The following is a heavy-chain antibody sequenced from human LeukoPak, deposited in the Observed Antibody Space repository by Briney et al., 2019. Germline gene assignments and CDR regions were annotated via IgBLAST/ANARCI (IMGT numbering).Heavy chain of an antibody. CDR2: INHSGST. CDR1: GGSFSGYY. J-gene: IGHJ3*02. Sequence: SETLSLTCAVYGGSFSGYYWSWIRQPPGKGLEWIGEINHSGSTNYNPSLKSRVTISVDTSKNQFSLKVNSVTAADTAVYYCARDRYGDYDRHAFDIWGQGTMVTVSS. D-gene: IGHD4-17*01. V-gene: IGHV4-34*01. CDR3: ARDRYGDYDRHAFDI.